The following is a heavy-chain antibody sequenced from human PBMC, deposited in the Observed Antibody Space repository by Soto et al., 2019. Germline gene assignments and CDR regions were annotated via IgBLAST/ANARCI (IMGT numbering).Heavy chain of an antibody. CDR3: ARGPLQPRSADV. J-gene: IGHJ6*03. V-gene: IGHV3-74*01. CDR2: IKRDGSTT. CDR1: GFTFSDYW. Sequence: GGSLRLSCAASGFTFSDYWMHWVRQAPGKGLEWASRIKRDGSTTNYADSVKGRFTISRDNAKNTLYLEMNSLRVEDTADYYCARGPLQPRSADVSGTAPTLT.